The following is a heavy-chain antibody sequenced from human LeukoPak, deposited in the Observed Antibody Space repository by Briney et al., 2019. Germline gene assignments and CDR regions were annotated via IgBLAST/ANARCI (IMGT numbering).Heavy chain of an antibody. CDR1: GFTFNNAW. D-gene: IGHD1-26*01. V-gene: IGHV3-23*01. CDR2: ISASGAMT. CDR3: AKDRSIGTYYTFDH. J-gene: IGHJ4*02. Sequence: GGSLRLSCAASGFTFNNAWMSWVRRAPGKGLEWVSSISASGAMTYYADSVKGRFTVSRDNSKNTLYLQMSRLTAADTAVYYCAKDRSIGTYYTFDHWGQGTLVTVSS.